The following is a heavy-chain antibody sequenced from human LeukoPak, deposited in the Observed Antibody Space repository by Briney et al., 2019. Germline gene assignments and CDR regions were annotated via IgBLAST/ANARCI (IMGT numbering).Heavy chain of an antibody. J-gene: IGHJ4*02. CDR1: GYTFTSYY. CDR3: ARDSKVNWLVDY. Sequence: ASVKVSCKASGYTFTSYYMHWVRQAPGQGLEWMGIINPSDGNTTYAQTFQGRVTMTRDMSTSTVYMELSSLRSDDTAVYYCARDSKVNWLVDYWGQGTLVTVSS. CDR2: INPSDGNT. V-gene: IGHV1-46*01. D-gene: IGHD1-1*01.